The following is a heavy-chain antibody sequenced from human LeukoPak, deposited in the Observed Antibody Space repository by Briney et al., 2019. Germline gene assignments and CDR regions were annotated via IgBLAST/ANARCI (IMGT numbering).Heavy chain of an antibody. Sequence: SETLSLTCTVSGDSISSYYWSWIRQPPGKGLEWIGYIYTSGSTNYNPSLKSRVTISVDTSKNQFSLKLSSVTAADTAVYYCARHKARFDPWGQGTLVTVSS. J-gene: IGHJ5*02. V-gene: IGHV4-4*09. CDR3: ARHKARFDP. CDR2: IYTSGST. D-gene: IGHD6-6*01. CDR1: GDSISSYY.